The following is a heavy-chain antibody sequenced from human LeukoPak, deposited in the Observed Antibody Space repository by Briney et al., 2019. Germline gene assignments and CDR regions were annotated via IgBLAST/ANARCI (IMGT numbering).Heavy chain of an antibody. J-gene: IGHJ5*02. Sequence: PGGSLRLSCAASGFTFSSYSMNWVRQAPGKGLEWVSSISSSSSYIYYADSVKGRFTISRDNAKNSLYLQMNSLRAEDTAVYYCARDPKQELIVVVPAAHVFWFDPWGQGTLVTVSS. CDR3: ARDPKQELIVVVPAAHVFWFDP. CDR1: GFTFSSYS. CDR2: ISSSSSYI. D-gene: IGHD2-2*01. V-gene: IGHV3-21*01.